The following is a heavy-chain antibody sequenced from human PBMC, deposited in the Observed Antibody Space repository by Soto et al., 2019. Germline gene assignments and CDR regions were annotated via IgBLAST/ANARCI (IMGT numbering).Heavy chain of an antibody. Sequence: QITLKESGPTLVKPTQTLTLTCTFSGFSLNSSGVGVGWIRQPPGKALEWLALIYWDDDKRYSPSLKSRLTITRDASKDQVVLTMTSMDPVDTATYYCAHRRYTSGWYDFDDWGQGTLVTVSS. CDR2: IYWDDDK. D-gene: IGHD6-19*01. CDR1: GFSLNSSGVG. V-gene: IGHV2-5*02. J-gene: IGHJ4*02. CDR3: AHRRYTSGWYDFDD.